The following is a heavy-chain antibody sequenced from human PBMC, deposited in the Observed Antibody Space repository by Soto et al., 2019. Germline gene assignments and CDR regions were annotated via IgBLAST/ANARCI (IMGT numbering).Heavy chain of an antibody. D-gene: IGHD7-27*01. CDR1: GGSFSGYD. CDR2: INDSGST. V-gene: IGHV4-34*01. CDR3: ARGVPGY. Sequence: QVQLQQWGAGLLKPSETLSLTCAVYGGSFSGYDWAWIRQSPGKGLEWIGEINDSGSTKYNPSLKSRVTISVDTSKNQFSLKVPSVSAADTAVYYCARGVPGYWGQGTLVTVSS. J-gene: IGHJ4*02.